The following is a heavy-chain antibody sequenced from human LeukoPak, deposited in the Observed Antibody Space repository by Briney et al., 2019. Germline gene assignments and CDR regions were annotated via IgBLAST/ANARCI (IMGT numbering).Heavy chain of an antibody. D-gene: IGHD3-16*01. CDR1: GFTFDDYA. J-gene: IGHJ6*02. V-gene: IGHV3-9*01. Sequence: PGGSLRLSCAASGFTFDDYAMHWVRHAPGKGLEWVSGISWNSGSIGYADSVKGRFTISRDNAKNSLYLQMNSLRAEDTALYYCAKPRWGSGWSYGMDVWGQGTTVTVSS. CDR2: ISWNSGSI. CDR3: AKPRWGSGWSYGMDV.